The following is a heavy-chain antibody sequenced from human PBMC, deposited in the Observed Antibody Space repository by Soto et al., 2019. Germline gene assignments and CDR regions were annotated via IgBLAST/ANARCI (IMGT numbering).Heavy chain of an antibody. V-gene: IGHV3-33*01. Sequence: GGSLRLSCAVSGFPFSFYGFHWVRQSPGKGLEWLGVIVSNGSAIYHADSLEGRFFISRDNSKDILYLQMNSLRVEDTAVYYCARDDAFDNENGFDMWGQGTMVTVSS. CDR2: IVSNGSAI. D-gene: IGHD3-3*02. CDR3: ARDDAFDNENGFDM. CDR1: GFPFSFYG. J-gene: IGHJ3*02.